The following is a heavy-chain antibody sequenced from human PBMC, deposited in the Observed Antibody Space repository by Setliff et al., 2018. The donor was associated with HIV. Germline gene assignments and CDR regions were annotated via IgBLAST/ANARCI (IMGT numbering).Heavy chain of an antibody. CDR3: ARSPEWGAGGIDY. Sequence: SQTLSLTCTVSGGSISSYYGSWIRQPPGKGLEWIGYIYYSGSTNYNPSLKSRVTISVDTSKNQFSLKLSSVTAADTAVYYCARSPEWGAGGIDYWGQGTLVTVSS. V-gene: IGHV4-59*01. CDR1: GGSISSYY. CDR2: IYYSGST. J-gene: IGHJ4*02. D-gene: IGHD1-26*01.